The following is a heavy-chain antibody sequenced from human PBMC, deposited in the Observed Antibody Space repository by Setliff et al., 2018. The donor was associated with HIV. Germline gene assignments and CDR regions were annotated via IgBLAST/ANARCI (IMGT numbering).Heavy chain of an antibody. CDR1: GGSIRSHY. V-gene: IGHV4-59*08. J-gene: IGHJ6*02. CDR2: FYYSGSP. Sequence: SETLSLTCTVSGGSIRSHYWNWIRQSPGKGLEWIAYFYYSGSPNYNPSLKSRVTISVDTSKNQFSLKLSSATAADTAVYYCARRLQFLEFLHGVGGLDVWGQGTTVTVSS. CDR3: ARRLQFLEFLHGVGGLDV. D-gene: IGHD3-3*01.